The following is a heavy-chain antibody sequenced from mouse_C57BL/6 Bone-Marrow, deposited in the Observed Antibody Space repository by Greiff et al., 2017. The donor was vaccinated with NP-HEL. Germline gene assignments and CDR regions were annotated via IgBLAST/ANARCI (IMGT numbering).Heavy chain of an antibody. J-gene: IGHJ2*01. V-gene: IGHV5-6*01. CDR1: GFTFSSYG. Sequence: EVQLVESGGDLVKPGGSLKLSCAASGFTFSSYGMSWVRQTPDKRLEWVATISSGGSYTYYPDSVKGRFTISRDNAKNTLYLQMSSLKSEDTTMYYCARHYTVVATFDYWGQGTTLTVSS. CDR3: ARHYTVVATFDY. D-gene: IGHD1-1*01. CDR2: ISSGGSYT.